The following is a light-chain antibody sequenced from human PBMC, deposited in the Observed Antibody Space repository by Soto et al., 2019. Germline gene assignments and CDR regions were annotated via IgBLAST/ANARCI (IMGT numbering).Light chain of an antibody. J-gene: IGKJ1*01. V-gene: IGKV3-15*01. CDR1: QSVSSN. CDR2: GAS. Sequence: EVVMTQSPATLSVSPGERATLSCRASQSVSSNLAWYQQKPGQAPRLLIYGASTRATGIPARFSGSGSGTEFTLTISSLQSEDFAVYYCQQYNNWPPVTFGQGTKVDIK. CDR3: QQYNNWPPVT.